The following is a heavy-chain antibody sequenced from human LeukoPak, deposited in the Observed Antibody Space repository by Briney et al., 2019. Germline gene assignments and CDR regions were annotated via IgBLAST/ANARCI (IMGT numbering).Heavy chain of an antibody. J-gene: IGHJ3*02. CDR1: GFSFNTYR. Sequence: GGSLRLSCAGSGFSFNTYRMNWIRQAPGKGLEWISYISSSGSTIYYADSVKGRFTISRDNAKNSLYLQMNSLRAEDTAVYYCARGGEGSHYAWGHDTFDIWGQGTMVTVSS. D-gene: IGHD1-26*01. V-gene: IGHV3-48*04. CDR2: ISSSGSTI. CDR3: ARGGEGSHYAWGHDTFDI.